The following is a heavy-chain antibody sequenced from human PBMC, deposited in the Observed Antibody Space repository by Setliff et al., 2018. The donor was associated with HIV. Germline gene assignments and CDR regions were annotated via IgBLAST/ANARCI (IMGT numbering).Heavy chain of an antibody. CDR2: IYPGDSDT. CDR1: GYSFTSYW. V-gene: IGHV5-51*01. CDR3: ARRMWQQDSKFMYYFDY. Sequence: PGESLKNSCKGSGYSFTSYWIGWVRQMPGKGLEWMGIIYPGDSDTRYSPSFQGQVTISADKSISTAYLQWSSLKASDTAMYYCARRMWQQDSKFMYYFDYWGQGTLVTVSS. D-gene: IGHD6-13*01. J-gene: IGHJ4*02.